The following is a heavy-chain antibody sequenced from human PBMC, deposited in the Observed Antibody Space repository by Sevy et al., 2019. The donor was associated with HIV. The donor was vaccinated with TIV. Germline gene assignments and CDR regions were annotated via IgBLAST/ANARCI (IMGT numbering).Heavy chain of an antibody. V-gene: IGHV3-53*01. CDR1: GFTVSNNY. Sequence: GGSLRLSCAAFGFTVSNNYMSWVRQAPGKGLDWVSLIHSDGSTYYADSVKGRFTISRDNSKNTLHLQMNNLRAEDTAIYYCARHGGGSNYYAMDVWGQGTTVTVSS. J-gene: IGHJ6*02. D-gene: IGHD2-15*01. CDR3: ARHGGGSNYYAMDV. CDR2: IHSDGST.